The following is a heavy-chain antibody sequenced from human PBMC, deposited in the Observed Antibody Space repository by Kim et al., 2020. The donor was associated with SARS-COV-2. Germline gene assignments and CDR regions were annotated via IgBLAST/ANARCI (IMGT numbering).Heavy chain of an antibody. CDR2: ISYDGSNK. CDR3: ARGEGEGSITLLWFGEMPFECADYYYGMDV. Sequence: GGSLRLSCAASGFTFSSYAMHWVRQAPGKGLEWVAVISYDGSNKYYADSVKGRFTISRDNSKNTLYLQMNSLRAEDTAVYYCARGEGEGSITLLWFGEMPFECADYYYGMDVWGQGTTVTVSS. V-gene: IGHV3-30*04. J-gene: IGHJ6*02. D-gene: IGHD3-10*01. CDR1: GFTFSSYA.